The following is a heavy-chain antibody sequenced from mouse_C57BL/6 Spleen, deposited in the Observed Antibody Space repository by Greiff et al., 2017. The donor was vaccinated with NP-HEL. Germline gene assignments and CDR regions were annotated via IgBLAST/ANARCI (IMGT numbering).Heavy chain of an antibody. J-gene: IGHJ3*01. CDR1: GYTFTDYE. CDR2: LDPETGGT. V-gene: IGHV1-15*01. CDR3: TRKGNWDGAY. Sequence: VQLQQSGAELVRPGASVTLSCKASGYTFTDYEMHWVKQTPVHGLEWIGALDPETGGTAYNQKFKGKAILTADKSSSTAYMELRSLTSEDSAVYYGTRKGNWDGAYWGQGTLVTVSA. D-gene: IGHD4-1*01.